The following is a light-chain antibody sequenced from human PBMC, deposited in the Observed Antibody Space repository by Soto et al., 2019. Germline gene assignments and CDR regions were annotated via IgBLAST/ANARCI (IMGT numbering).Light chain of an antibody. J-gene: IGKJ5*01. Sequence: EIVMTQSPATLSVSPGERATLSCRASQSVSSKLAWYQQKPGQAPRLLIDGASTRATGIPDRFSGSGSGTDFTLTISRLEPEDFAVYYCQQRRSWQVTFGQGTRLEIK. CDR3: QQRRSWQVT. CDR1: QSVSSK. CDR2: GAS. V-gene: IGKV3D-20*02.